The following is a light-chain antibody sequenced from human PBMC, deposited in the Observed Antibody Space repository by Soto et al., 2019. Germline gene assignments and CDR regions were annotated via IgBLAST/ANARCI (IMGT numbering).Light chain of an antibody. Sequence: EIVMTQSPATLSVSPGERATLSCRASQSVNIYLAWYQQKPGQAPRLLIFGASSSATGIPDRFSGSGSGTDFTLTISRLEPEDFAVYYCQQYGSSGTFGQGTKVDIK. CDR1: QSVNIY. CDR2: GAS. CDR3: QQYGSSGT. V-gene: IGKV3-20*01. J-gene: IGKJ1*01.